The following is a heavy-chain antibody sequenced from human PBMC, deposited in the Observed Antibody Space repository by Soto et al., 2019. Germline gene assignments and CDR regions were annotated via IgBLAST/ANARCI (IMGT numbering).Heavy chain of an antibody. Sequence: PGESLKISCKGSGYSFTSYWIGWVRQMPGKGLEWMGIIYPGDSDTRYSPSFQGQVTTSADKSISTAYLQWSSLKASDTAMYYCARLGSSYDYGMDVWGQGTTVTVSS. CDR2: IYPGDSDT. J-gene: IGHJ6*02. D-gene: IGHD6-13*01. V-gene: IGHV5-51*01. CDR3: ARLGSSYDYGMDV. CDR1: GYSFTSYW.